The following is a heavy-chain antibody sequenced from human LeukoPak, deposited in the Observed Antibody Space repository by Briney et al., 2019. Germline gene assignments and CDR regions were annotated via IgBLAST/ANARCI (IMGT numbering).Heavy chain of an antibody. D-gene: IGHD1-26*01. V-gene: IGHV4-34*01. CDR1: GGSFSGYY. J-gene: IGHJ4*02. Sequence: SETLSLTCAVYGGSFSGYYWSWIRQPPGKGLEWIGEINHSGSTNYNPSFKSRVTISVDTSKNQFSLKLSSVTAADTAVYYCARSRGSYFSDWGQGTLVTVSS. CDR2: INHSGST. CDR3: ARSRGSYFSD.